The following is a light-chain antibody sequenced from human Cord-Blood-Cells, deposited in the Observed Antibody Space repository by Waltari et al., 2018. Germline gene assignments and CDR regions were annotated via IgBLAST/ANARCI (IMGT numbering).Light chain of an antibody. CDR3: QQLNSYPQT. V-gene: IGKV3-20*01. Sequence: EIVLTQSPGTLSLSPGERATLSCRASQSVSSSYLAWYQQKPGQAPRLLIYGASSRATGIPDRFSGSGSGTDFTLTISRLEPEDFATYYCQQLNSYPQTFGQGTKVEIK. J-gene: IGKJ1*01. CDR2: GAS. CDR1: QSVSSSY.